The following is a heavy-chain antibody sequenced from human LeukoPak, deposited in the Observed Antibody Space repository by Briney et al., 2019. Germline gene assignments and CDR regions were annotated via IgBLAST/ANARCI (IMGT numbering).Heavy chain of an antibody. V-gene: IGHV3-15*01. CDR3: TTAPTYYDILTGSEPWDY. CDR2: IKSKTDGGTT. Sequence: GGSLRLSCAASGFTFSNAWMSWVRQAPGKGLEWVGRIKSKTDGGTTDYAAPVKGRFTISRDDSKNTLYLQMNSLKTEDTAVYYCTTAPTYYDILTGSEPWDYWGQGTLVTVSS. D-gene: IGHD3-9*01. CDR1: GFTFSNAW. J-gene: IGHJ4*02.